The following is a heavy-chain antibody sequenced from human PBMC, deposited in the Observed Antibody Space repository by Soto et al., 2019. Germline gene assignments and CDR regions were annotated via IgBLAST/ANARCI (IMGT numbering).Heavy chain of an antibody. CDR2: MSGSGSST. D-gene: IGHD3-3*01. CDR1: GFTFSSSA. CDR3: AKIKPRAYHDLWTGGSYDF. V-gene: IGHV3-23*01. Sequence: EVQLLESGGSLVQPGGSLRLSCAASGFTFSSSAMSWVRQAPGKGLEWVSTMSGSGSSTYYADSVKGRFTISRDNSENTLYLQMDSLRAEDTALYYCAKIKPRAYHDLWTGGSYDFWGQGTPVTVSS. J-gene: IGHJ4*02.